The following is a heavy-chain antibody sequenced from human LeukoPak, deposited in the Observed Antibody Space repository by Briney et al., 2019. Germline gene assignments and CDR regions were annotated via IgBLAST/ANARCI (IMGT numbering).Heavy chain of an antibody. V-gene: IGHV3-30*04. J-gene: IGHJ5*02. CDR3: ARVPLGYCSSTSCLNWFDP. CDR1: GFTFRSYA. D-gene: IGHD2-2*01. Sequence: GGSLRLFCAASGFTFRSYAMHWVRQAPGKGLEGVAVISYDGSNKYYADSVKGRFTISRDNSKNTLYLQMNSLRAEDTAVYYCARVPLGYCSSTSCLNWFDPWGQGTLVTVSS. CDR2: ISYDGSNK.